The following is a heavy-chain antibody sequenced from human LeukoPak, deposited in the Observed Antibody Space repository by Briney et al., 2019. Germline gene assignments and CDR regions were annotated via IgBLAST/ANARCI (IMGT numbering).Heavy chain of an antibody. V-gene: IGHV3-30*04. CDR2: ISYDGRYQ. CDR3: ARMMTDFDGSGHDIQRGAFDI. CDR1: GFTFNRYR. Sequence: GGSLRLSCAASGFTFNRYRLHWVRQAPGKGLEWVAVISYDGRYQFYADSVKGRFTVSRDNSKNTLSLQMNSLRAEDTAVYHCARMMTDFDGSGHDIQRGAFDIWGQGTMVTVS. J-gene: IGHJ3*02. D-gene: IGHD3-22*01.